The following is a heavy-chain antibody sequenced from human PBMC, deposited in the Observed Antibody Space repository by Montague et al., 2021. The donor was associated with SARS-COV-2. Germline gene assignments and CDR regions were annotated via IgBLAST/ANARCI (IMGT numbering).Heavy chain of an antibody. Sequence: PALVIPTQTLTLTCTFSGFSLTTGGMYVSWIRQPPGKALEWLARIDWDDDKYYSASLKTRLTISKDTSKNQVVLTMTDLYPLDTGTYYCARTDGFNLLGFDSWGQGTLVAVSS. V-gene: IGHV2-70*11. CDR2: IDWDDDK. D-gene: IGHD5-24*01. J-gene: IGHJ4*02. CDR1: GFSLTTGGMY. CDR3: ARTDGFNLLGFDS.